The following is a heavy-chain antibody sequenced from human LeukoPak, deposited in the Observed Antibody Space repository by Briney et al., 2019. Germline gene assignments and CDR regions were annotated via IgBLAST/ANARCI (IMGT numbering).Heavy chain of an antibody. CDR3: ARVGDWNDLVY. J-gene: IGHJ4*02. V-gene: IGHV4-59*01. D-gene: IGHD1-1*01. CDR2: IYYTGTT. CDR1: GGSISTYY. Sequence: SETLSLTCTVSGGSISTYYWSWLRQSPGKGLEWIGYIYYTGTTNYNPSLKSRVTISVDTSKKQFSLKLRSVTAADTAVYYCARVGDWNDLVYWGQGTLVTVSS.